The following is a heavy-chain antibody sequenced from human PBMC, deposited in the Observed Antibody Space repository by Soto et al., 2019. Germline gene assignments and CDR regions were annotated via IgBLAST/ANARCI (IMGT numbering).Heavy chain of an antibody. D-gene: IGHD6-13*01. Sequence: SLRLSCAASGFSFNNFDMHWVRQAPGKGLEWVAVISSAGNKKFYADSVTGRFTTSRDNSKNTLYLQVSSLRAEDTAVYYCAKDRGLAAYFDSWGQGTQVTVSS. V-gene: IGHV3-30*18. J-gene: IGHJ4*02. CDR1: GFSFNNFD. CDR3: AKDRGLAAYFDS. CDR2: ISSAGNKK.